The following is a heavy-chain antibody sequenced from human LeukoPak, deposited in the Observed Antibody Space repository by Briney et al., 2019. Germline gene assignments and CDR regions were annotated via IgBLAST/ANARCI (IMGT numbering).Heavy chain of an antibody. J-gene: IGHJ4*02. D-gene: IGHD6-13*01. V-gene: IGHV4-39*02. Sequence: SETLSLTCTVSGGSISSSSYYWGWIRQPPGKGLEWIGSIYYSGSTYYNPSLKSRVTISVDTSKNQFSLKLSSVTAADTAVYYCARDCIAAAGRAFEYWGQGTLVTVSS. CDR1: GGSISSSSYY. CDR2: IYYSGST. CDR3: ARDCIAAAGRAFEY.